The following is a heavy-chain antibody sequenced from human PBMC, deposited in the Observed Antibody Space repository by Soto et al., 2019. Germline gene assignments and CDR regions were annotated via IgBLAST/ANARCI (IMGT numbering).Heavy chain of an antibody. CDR2: IYYSGST. Sequence: QVQLQESGPGLVKPSQTLSLTCTVSGGSISSGGYYWSWIRQHPGKLLVRIWYIYYSGSTYYNPSLKSRVTISVDTSKNQCSLNVSFVTAADTAVNYCARDNVVVVPAVIPCVGNGMDVWGQLATVTVS. CDR3: ARDNVVVVPAVIPCVGNGMDV. V-gene: IGHV4-31*03. J-gene: IGHJ6*01. D-gene: IGHD2-2*02. CDR1: GGSISSGGYY.